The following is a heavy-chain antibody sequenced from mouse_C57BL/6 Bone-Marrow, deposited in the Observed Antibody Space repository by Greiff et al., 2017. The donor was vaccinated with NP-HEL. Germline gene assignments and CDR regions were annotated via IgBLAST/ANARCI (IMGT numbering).Heavy chain of an antibody. Sequence: EVQLQQSGTVLARPGASVKMSCKTSGYTFTSYWMHWVKQRPGQGLAWIGAIYPGNSDTSYNQKFKGQAKLTAVTSASTAYMELSSLTNEDSAVYYCTGLLGFAYWGQGTLVTLSA. V-gene: IGHV1-5*01. J-gene: IGHJ3*01. CDR2: IYPGNSDT. CDR3: TGLLGFAY. CDR1: GYTFTSYW. D-gene: IGHD1-1*01.